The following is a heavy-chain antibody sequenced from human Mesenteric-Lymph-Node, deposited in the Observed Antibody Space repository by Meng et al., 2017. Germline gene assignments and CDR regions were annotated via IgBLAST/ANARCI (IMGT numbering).Heavy chain of an antibody. V-gene: IGHV3-15*01. CDR3: AADVPGLGFGEFDY. Sequence: GGSLRLSCAASGFTFSNAWMSWVRQAPGKGLEWVGLIKSGGATDYPGTVKGRFTVSRDDSKNTLYLQMNSLRTEDTALYYCAADVPGLGFGEFDYWGQGTLVTVSS. D-gene: IGHD3-10*01. CDR1: GFTFSNAW. J-gene: IGHJ4*02. CDR2: IKSGGAT.